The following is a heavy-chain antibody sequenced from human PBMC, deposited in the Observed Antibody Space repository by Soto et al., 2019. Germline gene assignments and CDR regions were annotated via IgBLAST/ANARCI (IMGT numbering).Heavy chain of an antibody. CDR1: GFTFSSYG. V-gene: IGHV3-33*01. D-gene: IGHD3-10*02. Sequence: PVGSLRLSCAASGFTFSSYGMHWVRQAPGKGLEWVAVIWYDGSNKYYADSVKGRFTISRDNSKNTLYLQMNSLRAEDTAVYYCARNVRGVVYVPYGMDVWGQGTTVTVSS. J-gene: IGHJ6*02. CDR3: ARNVRGVVYVPYGMDV. CDR2: IWYDGSNK.